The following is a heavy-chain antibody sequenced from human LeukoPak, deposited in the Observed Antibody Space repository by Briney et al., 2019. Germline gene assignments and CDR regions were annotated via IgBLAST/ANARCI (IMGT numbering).Heavy chain of an antibody. CDR1: GFTVSSNY. J-gene: IGHJ3*02. CDR2: IYSGGST. D-gene: IGHD2-15*01. Sequence: GGSLRLSCAASGFTVSSNYMSWVRQAPGKGLEWVSVIYSGGSTYYADSVKGRFTISRDNSKNTLYLQMNSLRAEDTAVYYCARDSDCSGGSCYGYDAFDIWGQGTMVTVSS. V-gene: IGHV3-53*01. CDR3: ARDSDCSGGSCYGYDAFDI.